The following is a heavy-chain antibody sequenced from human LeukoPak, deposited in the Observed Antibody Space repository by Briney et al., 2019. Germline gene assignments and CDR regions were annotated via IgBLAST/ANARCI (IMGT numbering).Heavy chain of an antibody. CDR3: ARDRPGRITFALNWFDP. J-gene: IGHJ5*02. D-gene: IGHD3-16*01. CDR1: GGTFSSYA. V-gene: IGHV1-69*05. CDR2: IIPIFGTA. Sequence: GAPVKVSCKASGGTFSSYAISWVRQAPGHRLEWMGRIIPIFGTANYAQKFQGRVTITTDESTSTAYMELSSLRSEDTAVSYCARDRPGRITFALNWFDPWGQGTLVTVSS.